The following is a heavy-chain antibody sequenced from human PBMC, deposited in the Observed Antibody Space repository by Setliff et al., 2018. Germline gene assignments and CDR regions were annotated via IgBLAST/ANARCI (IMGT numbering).Heavy chain of an antibody. V-gene: IGHV1-18*01. J-gene: IGHJ5*02. Sequence: ASVKVSCKASGYTFTNYGVTWVRQAPGQGLEWMGWIGAYNGNTNYAQKLQGRVTMTTDASTSTAYMELRGLRSDDTAVYYCARGGIQIRWFDPWGQGTLVTVSS. D-gene: IGHD6-13*01. CDR3: ARGGIQIRWFDP. CDR1: GYTFTNYG. CDR2: IGAYNGNT.